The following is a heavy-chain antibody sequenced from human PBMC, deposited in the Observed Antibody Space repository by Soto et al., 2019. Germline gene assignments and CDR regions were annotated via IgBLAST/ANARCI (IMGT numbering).Heavy chain of an antibody. CDR2: ISYDGSNK. V-gene: IGHV3-30*18. CDR3: AKKDGSIAVAGTDY. J-gene: IGHJ4*02. CDR1: GFTFSSYG. D-gene: IGHD6-19*01. Sequence: QVQLVESGGGVVQPGRSLRLSCAASGFTFSSYGMHWVRQAPGKGLEWVAVISYDGSNKYYADSVKGRFTISRDNSKNTLYLQMNSLRAEDTAVYYCAKKDGSIAVAGTDYWGQGTLVTVSS.